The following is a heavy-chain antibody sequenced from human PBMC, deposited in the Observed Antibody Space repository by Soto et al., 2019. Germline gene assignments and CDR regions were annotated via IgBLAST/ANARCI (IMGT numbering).Heavy chain of an antibody. D-gene: IGHD2-15*01. V-gene: IGHV3-30*18. CDR3: AKEVHCGGGSCSWSEGFDY. CDR1: GCIFSSYG. J-gene: IGHJ4*02. Sequence: QVQLVESGGGVVQPGRSLRLSCAASGCIFSSYGMHWVRQAPGKGLEWVAVISYEGSHTYYADSVKGRFTITRDNSKNTLYLQMNSLRPEDTAVYYCAKEVHCGGGSCSWSEGFDYWGQGTLLTVSS. CDR2: ISYEGSHT.